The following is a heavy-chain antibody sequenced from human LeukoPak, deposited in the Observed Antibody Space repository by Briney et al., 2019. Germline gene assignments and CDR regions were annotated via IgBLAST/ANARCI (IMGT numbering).Heavy chain of an antibody. J-gene: IGHJ3*02. V-gene: IGHV4-59*01. Sequence: TETLSLTCTVSGRSISSYYWSSIRQPPGRGLERIGYIYYRGSTNYKPSLKSRVTITGDTSKNQFSLKLSSVTAADTAVYYCARDPWVDGSGWGWAFDIWGQGTMVTVSS. D-gene: IGHD6-19*01. CDR3: ARDPWVDGSGWGWAFDI. CDR2: IYYRGST. CDR1: GRSISSYY.